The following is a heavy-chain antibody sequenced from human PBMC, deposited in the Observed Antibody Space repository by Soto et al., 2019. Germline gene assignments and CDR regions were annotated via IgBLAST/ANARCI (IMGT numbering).Heavy chain of an antibody. CDR3: ARGIREYSNYYFDY. J-gene: IGHJ4*02. Sequence: SETLSLTCAVYGGSFSGYYWSWIRQPPGKGLEWIGEINHSGSTNYNPSLKSRVTISVDTSKNQFSLKLSSVTAADTAVYYCARGIREYSNYYFDYWGQGTLVTVSS. D-gene: IGHD4-4*01. CDR2: INHSGST. V-gene: IGHV4-34*01. CDR1: GGSFSGYY.